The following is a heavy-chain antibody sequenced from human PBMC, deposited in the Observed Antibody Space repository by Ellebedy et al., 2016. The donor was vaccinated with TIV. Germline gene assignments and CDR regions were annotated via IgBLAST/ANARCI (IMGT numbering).Heavy chain of an antibody. CDR3: AREDYGDYSNWFDP. V-gene: IGHV1-2*02. D-gene: IGHD4-17*01. CDR1: GYSFTSYD. J-gene: IGHJ5*02. CDR2: INPNSGGT. Sequence: ASVKVSCXASGYSFTSYDINWVRQAPGQGLEWMGWINPNSGGTNYAQKFQGRVTMTRDTSISTAYMELSRLRSDDTAVYYCAREDYGDYSNWFDPWGQGTLVTVSS.